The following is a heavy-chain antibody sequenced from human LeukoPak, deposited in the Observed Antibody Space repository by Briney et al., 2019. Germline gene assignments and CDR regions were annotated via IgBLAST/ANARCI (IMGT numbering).Heavy chain of an antibody. CDR1: GGSISSGDYY. Sequence: SETLSLTCTVYGGSISSGDYYWSWIRQPPGKGLEWVGYIYYSGSTYYNPSLKSRVTISVDTSKNQFSLKLSSVTAADTAVYYCARDPSTYYDSSGYSGHWGQGTLVTVSS. V-gene: IGHV4-30-4*08. D-gene: IGHD3-22*01. J-gene: IGHJ4*02. CDR3: ARDPSTYYDSSGYSGH. CDR2: IYYSGST.